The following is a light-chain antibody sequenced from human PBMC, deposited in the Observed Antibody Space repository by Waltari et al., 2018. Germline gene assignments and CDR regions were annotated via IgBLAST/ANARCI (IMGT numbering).Light chain of an antibody. V-gene: IGLV2-14*03. CDR3: SSYTSSSTLV. CDR2: DVS. J-gene: IGLJ3*02. CDR1: SSDVGRYNY. Sequence: QSALTQPASVSGSPGQSIPISCPGASSDVGRYNYVPWYQQYPGTAPKLIIYDVSNRPSGVSNRFSGSKSGNTASLTISGLQAEDEADYYCSSYTSSSTLVFGGGTKLTVL.